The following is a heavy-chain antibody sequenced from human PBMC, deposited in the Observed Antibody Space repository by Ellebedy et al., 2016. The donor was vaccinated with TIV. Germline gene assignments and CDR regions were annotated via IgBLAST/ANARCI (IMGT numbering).Heavy chain of an antibody. Sequence: GESLKISCAASGFTFSSYAMSWVRQAPGKGLEWVSAISGSGGSTYYADSVKGRFTISRDNSKNTLYLQMNSLRAEDTAVYYCASGITFGGVIADDAFDIWGQGTMVTVSS. D-gene: IGHD3-16*02. V-gene: IGHV3-23*01. J-gene: IGHJ3*02. CDR2: ISGSGGST. CDR3: ASGITFGGVIADDAFDI. CDR1: GFTFSSYA.